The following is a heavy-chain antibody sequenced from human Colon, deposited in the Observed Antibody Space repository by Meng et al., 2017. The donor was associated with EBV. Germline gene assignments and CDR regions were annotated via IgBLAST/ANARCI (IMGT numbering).Heavy chain of an antibody. CDR2: IYYTGST. V-gene: IGHV4-30-4*01. CDR3: ARNYYFDY. CDR1: GGSINSGDYY. Sequence: QVALEVSGPGLVKPSQTLSLTCTVSGGSINSGDYYWSWLGQPPGKGLEWIGYIYYTGSTYYTPSLKSRVTISMDTSKNQFSLRLSSVTAADTAVYYCARNYYFDYWGQGTLVTVSS. J-gene: IGHJ4*02.